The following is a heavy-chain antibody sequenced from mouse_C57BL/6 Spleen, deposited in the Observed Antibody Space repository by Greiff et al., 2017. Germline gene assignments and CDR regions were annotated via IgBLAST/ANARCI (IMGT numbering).Heavy chain of an antibody. Sequence: EVKVEESGGGLVKPGGSLKLSCAVSGFTFSSYAMSWVRQTPETRLEWVAIISDGGSYTYYPDTVKGRFTIPRDNAKNNQYLQMSHLKSEDTAMYYCARGDYGNYYFDYWGQGTTLTVSS. V-gene: IGHV5-4*03. CDR1: GFTFSSYA. CDR2: ISDGGSYT. CDR3: ARGDYGNYYFDY. J-gene: IGHJ2*01. D-gene: IGHD2-1*01.